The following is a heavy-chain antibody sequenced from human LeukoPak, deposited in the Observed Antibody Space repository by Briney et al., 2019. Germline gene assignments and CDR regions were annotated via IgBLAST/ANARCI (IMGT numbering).Heavy chain of an antibody. D-gene: IGHD6-19*01. Sequence: GASVKVSCKASGYTFTSYYMHWVRQAPGQGLEWMGIINPSGGSTSYPQKFQGRVTMTRDTSTSTVYMELSSLRSEDTAVYYCARGPAVAGTGDWFDPWGQGTLVTVSS. V-gene: IGHV1-46*01. CDR2: INPSGGST. J-gene: IGHJ5*02. CDR3: ARGPAVAGTGDWFDP. CDR1: GYTFTSYY.